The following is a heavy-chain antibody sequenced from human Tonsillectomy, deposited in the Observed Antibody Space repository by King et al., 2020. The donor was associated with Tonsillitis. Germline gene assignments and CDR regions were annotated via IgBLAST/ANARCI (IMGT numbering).Heavy chain of an antibody. Sequence: VQLQESGPGLVKTSETLSLTCSVSGGSIGTYYWSWIRQPPRKGLEWIGFFHYSGSTNYNPSLTSRVTTSVDTSKNQFSLRLSSVTAADTAVYFCARVHTTSYWYFDLWGRGTLVTVSS. D-gene: IGHD1-14*01. V-gene: IGHV4-59*01. CDR3: ARVHTTSYWYFDL. CDR2: FHYSGST. J-gene: IGHJ2*01. CDR1: GGSIGTYY.